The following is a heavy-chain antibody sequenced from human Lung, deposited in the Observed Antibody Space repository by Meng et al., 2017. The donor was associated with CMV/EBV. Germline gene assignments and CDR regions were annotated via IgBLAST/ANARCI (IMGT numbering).Heavy chain of an antibody. J-gene: IGHJ4*02. CDR3: AHRDSITGTSGSLGEYYFDY. CDR1: SGVG. CDR2: IYWNDDK. D-gene: IGHD1-7*01. Sequence: SGVGVGWIRQPPGKALEWLSLIYWNDDKRYGPFLKSRLTITKDTSKNQVVLTMTNMDLVDTATYYCAHRDSITGTSGSLGEYYFDYWGQGTLVTVSS. V-gene: IGHV2-5*01.